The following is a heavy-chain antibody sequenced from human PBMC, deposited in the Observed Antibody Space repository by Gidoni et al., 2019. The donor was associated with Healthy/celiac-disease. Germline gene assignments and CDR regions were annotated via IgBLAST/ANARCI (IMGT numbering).Heavy chain of an antibody. CDR3: ASRGVTTVVTPEGDY. CDR1: GGSFSGYY. CDR2: ITHRGST. V-gene: IGHV4-34*01. Sequence: QLQLQQWGPGLLKPSETLSRTCAVYGGSFSGYYWSWIRQPPGKGRELIGEITHRGSTNYNPPLMSRVTISVDTSKNQFSLKLSSVTAADTAVYYCASRGVTTVVTPEGDYWGQGTLVTVSS. D-gene: IGHD4-17*01. J-gene: IGHJ4*02.